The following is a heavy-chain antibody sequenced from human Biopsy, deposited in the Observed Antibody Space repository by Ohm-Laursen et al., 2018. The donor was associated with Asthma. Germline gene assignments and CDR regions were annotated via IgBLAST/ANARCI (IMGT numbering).Heavy chain of an antibody. CDR1: GGSTSSEDYY. D-gene: IGHD1-26*01. Sequence: TLSLTCTVSGGSTSSEDYYWTWIRQPPGKGLEWVGYVYSSGSTYYNPSLDSRVMISLDTSKNQFSLSLSSVTAAGTAVYFCARDLGIVGATPDGFNIWGQGTLVTVSS. J-gene: IGHJ3*02. CDR2: VYSSGST. CDR3: ARDLGIVGATPDGFNI. V-gene: IGHV4-30-4*01.